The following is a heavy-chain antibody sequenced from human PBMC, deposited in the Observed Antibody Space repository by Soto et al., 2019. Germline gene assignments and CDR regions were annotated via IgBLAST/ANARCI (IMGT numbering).Heavy chain of an antibody. Sequence: QVQLVQSGAEVKKPGASVKVSCKSSGYTFTSYGISWVRQAPGQGLEWMGWISTYISNTNYAQKFQGRVTMATDTSTSTAYMELTSLRSDDTAVYYCARYLEGDYVTWFDPWGQGTLVTVSS. CDR1: GYTFTSYG. V-gene: IGHV1-18*01. J-gene: IGHJ5*02. D-gene: IGHD4-17*01. CDR3: ARYLEGDYVTWFDP. CDR2: ISTYISNT.